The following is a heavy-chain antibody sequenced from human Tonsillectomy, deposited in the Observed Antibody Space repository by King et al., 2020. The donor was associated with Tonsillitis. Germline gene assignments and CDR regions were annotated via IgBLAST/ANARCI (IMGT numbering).Heavy chain of an antibody. V-gene: IGHV3-30*04. J-gene: IGHJ4*02. CDR1: GFTFRSYA. D-gene: IGHD1-26*01. CDR3: ARDPSSWELLFDY. Sequence: VQLVESGGGVVQPERSLRLSCAASGFTFRSYAMHWVRQAPGKGLEWVAIISSDGTNTFYADSVKGRFTISRDSSRNTLYLQMNSLRAEDTAMYYCARDPSSWELLFDYWGQGTLVTVSS. CDR2: ISSDGTNT.